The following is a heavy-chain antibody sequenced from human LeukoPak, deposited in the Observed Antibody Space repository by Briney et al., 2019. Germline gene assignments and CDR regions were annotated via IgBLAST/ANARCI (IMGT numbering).Heavy chain of an antibody. Sequence: GGSLRLSCAASGFTFSSYWMHWVRQAPGKGLVWVSRINSDGSSTSYADSVKGRFTISRDNAKNTLYLQMNSLRAEDTAVYYCAREGEYCSSTSCYKVVYYWFDPWGQGTLVTVSS. CDR3: AREGEYCSSTSCYKVVYYWFDP. D-gene: IGHD2-2*02. V-gene: IGHV3-74*01. J-gene: IGHJ5*02. CDR1: GFTFSSYW. CDR2: INSDGSST.